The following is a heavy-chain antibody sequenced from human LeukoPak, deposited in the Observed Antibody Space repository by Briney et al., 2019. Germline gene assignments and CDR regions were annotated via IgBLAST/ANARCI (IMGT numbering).Heavy chain of an antibody. CDR2: INHSGST. Sequence: SETLSLTCAVYGGSFSGYYWSWIRQPPGKGLEWIGEINHSGSTNYNPSLKSRVTISVDTSKNQFSLKLSSVTAADTAVYYCAGRFALVGRYFDLWGRGTLVTVSS. CDR3: AGRFALVGRYFDL. CDR1: GGSFSGYY. J-gene: IGHJ2*01. V-gene: IGHV4-34*01. D-gene: IGHD1-26*01.